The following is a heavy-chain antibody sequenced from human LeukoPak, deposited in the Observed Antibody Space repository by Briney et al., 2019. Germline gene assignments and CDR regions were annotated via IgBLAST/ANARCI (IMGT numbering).Heavy chain of an antibody. V-gene: IGHV5-51*01. CDR2: IYPGDSDT. CDR1: GYSFTNYW. D-gene: IGHD1-26*01. CDR3: ARRVDSYWFFDF. Sequence: GESLKISCKGSGYSFTNYWIGWVRQMPGKGLEWMGIIYPGDSDTRYIPSFQGKVTISADKSINTAYLQWTSLKASDTAMYYCARRVDSYWFFDFWGQGTLVTVSS. J-gene: IGHJ4*02.